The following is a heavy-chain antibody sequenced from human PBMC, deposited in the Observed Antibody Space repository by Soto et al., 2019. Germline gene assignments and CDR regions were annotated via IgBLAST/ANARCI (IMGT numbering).Heavy chain of an antibody. J-gene: IGHJ6*02. CDR2: IFSNDEK. D-gene: IGHD3-10*01. Sequence: SGPTLVNPTETLTLTCTVSGFSLSNARMGVSWIRQPPGKALEWLAHIFSNDEKSYSTSLKSRLTISKDISKSQVVLTMTNMDPVDTATYYCARIRASWASDYYYGMDVWGQGTTVTVSS. V-gene: IGHV2-26*01. CDR1: GFSLSNARMG. CDR3: ARIRASWASDYYYGMDV.